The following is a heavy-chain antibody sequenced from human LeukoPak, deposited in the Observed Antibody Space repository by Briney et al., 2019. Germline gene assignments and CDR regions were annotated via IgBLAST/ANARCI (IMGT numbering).Heavy chain of an antibody. CDR1: GYTFTGYY. CDR2: INPNSGGT. V-gene: IGHV1-2*02. CDR3: ARDRPRYCSGGSCYSIDY. J-gene: IGHJ4*02. D-gene: IGHD2-15*01. Sequence: GASVKVSCKASGYTFTGYYMHGVRQAPGQGLEGMGWINPNSGGTNYAQKFQVRVTMTRDTSISTAYMELSRLRSDDTAVYYCARDRPRYCSGGSCYSIDYWGQGTLVTVSS.